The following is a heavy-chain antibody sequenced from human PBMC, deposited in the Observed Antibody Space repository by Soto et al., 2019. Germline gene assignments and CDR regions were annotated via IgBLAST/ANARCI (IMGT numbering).Heavy chain of an antibody. D-gene: IGHD2-8*01. V-gene: IGHV4-34*01. J-gene: IGHJ4*02. CDR1: GGSFSGYY. CDR2: INHSGST. Sequence: SETLSLTCSVYGGSFSGYYWTWIRQPPGKGLEWIAEINHSGSTSYNPSLKSRVTISVDTSENQFSLKLFSVTAADTAVYYCARGRNGGYRGKVHFDYWGQGTVVTVSS. CDR3: ARGRNGGYRGKVHFDY.